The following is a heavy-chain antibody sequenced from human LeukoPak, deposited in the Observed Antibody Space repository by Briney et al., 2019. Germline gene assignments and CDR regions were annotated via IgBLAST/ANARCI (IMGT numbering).Heavy chain of an antibody. D-gene: IGHD3-3*01. CDR1: GGSISTTNYY. CDR3: ARHSGLRSPFDP. CDR2: IYSSGDT. Sequence: SETLSLTCTVSGGSISTTNYYWGWIRQPPGRDLEWIGSIYSSGDTYYNPSLESRVTISVDTSKNQLSLKLTSATAADTSVYYCARHSGLRSPFDPWGQGTLVTVSS. V-gene: IGHV4-39*01. J-gene: IGHJ5*02.